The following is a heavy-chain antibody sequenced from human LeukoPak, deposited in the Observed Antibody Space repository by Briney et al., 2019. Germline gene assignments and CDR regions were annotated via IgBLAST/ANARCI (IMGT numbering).Heavy chain of an antibody. CDR3: ARLLYYDVLAANYGFYFDS. D-gene: IGHD3-9*01. V-gene: IGHV4-39*01. CDR2: ISHSGST. Sequence: SETLSLTCTVAGGSISTGTYFWGWLRQPPGKGLEWIGSISHSGSTYYNPSLKSRATTSVDTSKNQFSLNLTSVTAADTALYFCARLLYYDVLAANYGFYFDSWGQGTLVTVSS. J-gene: IGHJ4*02. CDR1: GGSISTGTYF.